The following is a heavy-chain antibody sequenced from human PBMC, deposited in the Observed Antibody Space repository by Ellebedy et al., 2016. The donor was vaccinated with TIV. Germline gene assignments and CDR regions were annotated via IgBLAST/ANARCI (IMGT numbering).Heavy chain of an antibody. V-gene: IGHV1-18*01. D-gene: IGHD5-18*01. CDR3: ARDPPSRGYSYGYNWFDP. J-gene: IGHJ5*02. Sequence: ASVKVSXKASGYTFTSYGISWVRQAPGQGLEWMGWISAYNGNTNYAQKLQGRVTMTTDTSTSTAYMELRSLRSDDTAVYYCARDPPSRGYSYGYNWFDPWGQGTLVTVSS. CDR2: ISAYNGNT. CDR1: GYTFTSYG.